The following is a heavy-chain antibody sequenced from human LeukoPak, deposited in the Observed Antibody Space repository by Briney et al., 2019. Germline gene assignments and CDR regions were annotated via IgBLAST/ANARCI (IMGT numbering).Heavy chain of an antibody. V-gene: IGHV4-31*03. D-gene: IGHD6-13*01. CDR3: ARAFEQQLVPYFDY. Sequence: PSQTLSLTCTVSGGSISSGGYYWRWIRQHPGKGLEWIGYIYYSGSTYYNPSLKSRVTISVDTSKNQFSLKLSSVTAADTAVYYCARAFEQQLVPYFDYWGQGTLVTVSS. CDR1: GGSISSGGYY. J-gene: IGHJ4*02. CDR2: IYYSGST.